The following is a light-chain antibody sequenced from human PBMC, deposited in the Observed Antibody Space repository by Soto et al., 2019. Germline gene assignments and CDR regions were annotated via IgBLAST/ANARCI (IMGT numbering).Light chain of an antibody. Sequence: ELVLIQKPATLALSRGGVATGCCRASQSVSSNLAWYQQKPGQAPRLLIYGASTRATGIPARFSVSGSGTEFTLTISRLEPEDFAVYYCQQFSSYPLTFGGGTKVDIK. CDR3: QQFSSYPLT. CDR1: QSVSSN. V-gene: IGKV3-15*01. J-gene: IGKJ4*01. CDR2: GAS.